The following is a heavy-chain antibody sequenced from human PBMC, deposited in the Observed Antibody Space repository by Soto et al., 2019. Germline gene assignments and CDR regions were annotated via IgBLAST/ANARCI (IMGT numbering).Heavy chain of an antibody. CDR3: AREGAARYSFDY. CDR1: GYTFTSYY. Sequence: ASVKVSCKASGYTFTSYYMLWVRQAPGQGLEWMGIINPSGGSTSYAQKFQGRVTMTRDTSTSTVYMELSSLRSEDTAVYYCAREGAARYSFDYWGQGTLVTVSS. V-gene: IGHV1-46*01. D-gene: IGHD6-6*01. CDR2: INPSGGST. J-gene: IGHJ4*02.